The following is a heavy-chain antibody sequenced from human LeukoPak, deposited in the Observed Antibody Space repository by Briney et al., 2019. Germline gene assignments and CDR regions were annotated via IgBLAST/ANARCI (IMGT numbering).Heavy chain of an antibody. V-gene: IGHV3-33*01. CDR3: AREASLSGCYFDY. CDR2: IWYDGTDK. D-gene: IGHD5-12*01. CDR1: GFTFSSYG. Sequence: GGSLRLSCAASGFTFSSYGMLWVRQAPGKGLEWVAVIWYDGTDKYYGDSVKGRFTISRDNSKNTLFLQMNSLRAEDTALYYCAREASLSGCYFDYWGQGILVTVSS. J-gene: IGHJ4*02.